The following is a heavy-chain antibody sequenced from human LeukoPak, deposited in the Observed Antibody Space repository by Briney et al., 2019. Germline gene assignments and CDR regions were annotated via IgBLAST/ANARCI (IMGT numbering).Heavy chain of an antibody. D-gene: IGHD4-17*01. Sequence: SETLSLTCTVSGDSVSNYYWTWIRQPPGKGLEWIGYIFYSGSPNFNPSLKSRVTMSVDTSKNQFSLKLSSVTAADTAVYHCARGPDYGDHQRPDYYYFGMDVWGKGTTVTVSS. CDR2: IFYSGSP. CDR3: ARGPDYGDHQRPDYYYFGMDV. V-gene: IGHV4-59*02. J-gene: IGHJ6*04. CDR1: GDSVSNYY.